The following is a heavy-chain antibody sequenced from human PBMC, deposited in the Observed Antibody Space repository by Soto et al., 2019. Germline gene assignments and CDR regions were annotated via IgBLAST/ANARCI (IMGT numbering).Heavy chain of an antibody. CDR1: GFNFSTYS. Sequence: PGGSLRLSCAASGFNFSTYSMNWVRQTPGKGLEWVSSISSNSFYIDYADSVKGRFTVSRDNAKNSLYLLLNSLRAEDTAVYYCARVNYHISESHGYYYYGMDVWGQGTTVTVSS. CDR3: ARVNYHISESHGYYYYGMDV. J-gene: IGHJ6*02. D-gene: IGHD3-22*01. CDR2: ISSNSFYI. V-gene: IGHV3-21*01.